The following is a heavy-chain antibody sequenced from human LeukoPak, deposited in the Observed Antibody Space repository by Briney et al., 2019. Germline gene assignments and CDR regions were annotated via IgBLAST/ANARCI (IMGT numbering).Heavy chain of an antibody. J-gene: IGHJ4*02. Sequence: GGSLRLSCAASGFTFSSYAMSWVRQAPGKGLEWVSAISAGGSTYYSDSVKGRFTISRDNSKNTLYLQMNSLRAEDTGVYYCAKRGQYYYDSSGYYYQDWGQGTLVIVSS. CDR3: AKRGQYYYDSSGYYYQD. D-gene: IGHD3-22*01. CDR1: GFTFSSYA. CDR2: ISAGGST. V-gene: IGHV3-23*01.